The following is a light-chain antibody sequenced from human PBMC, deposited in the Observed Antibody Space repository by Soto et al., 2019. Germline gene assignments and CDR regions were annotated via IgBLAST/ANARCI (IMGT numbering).Light chain of an antibody. CDR3: FSFTTTSTHV. CDR2: EVN. J-gene: IGLJ1*01. Sequence: QSALTQPASLSGSPGQSITISCTGTSSDIGAYDYVSWFQQHPGKAPKLMISEVNNRPSGVSNRFSGSKSGNTAYLTISGLQVEDEAAYFCFSFTTTSTHVLGTGTKV. V-gene: IGLV2-14*01. CDR1: SSDIGAYDY.